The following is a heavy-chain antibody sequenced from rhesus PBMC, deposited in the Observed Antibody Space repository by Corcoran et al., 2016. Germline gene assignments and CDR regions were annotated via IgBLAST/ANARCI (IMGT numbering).Heavy chain of an antibody. D-gene: IGHD6-31*01. V-gene: IGHV4-165*02. CDR2: IGGSSGST. J-gene: IGHJ2*01. CDR1: GGSISGSY. Sequence: QVQLQESGPGLVKPSETLSLTFAVSGGSISGSYWNWIRQPPGKGLELIGYIGGSSGSTHYNPSLQSRVTISTDTSKNQFSLKLSSVTAADTAVYYCARKRYSSAQYWYCDLWGPGTPITISS. CDR3: ARKRYSSAQYWYCDL.